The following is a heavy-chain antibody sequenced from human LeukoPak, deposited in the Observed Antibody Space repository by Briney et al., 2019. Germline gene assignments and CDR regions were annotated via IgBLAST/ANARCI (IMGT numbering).Heavy chain of an antibody. V-gene: IGHV4-59*01. CDR3: ARGERQDYGEQPGAFDI. D-gene: IGHD4-17*01. J-gene: IGHJ3*02. CDR1: GGSISSYY. Sequence: SETLSLTCTVSGGSISSYYWSWIRQPPGKGLEWIGYIYYSGSTNYNPSLKSRVTISVDTSKNQFSLKLSSVTAADTAVYYCARGERQDYGEQPGAFDIWGQGTMVTVSS. CDR2: IYYSGST.